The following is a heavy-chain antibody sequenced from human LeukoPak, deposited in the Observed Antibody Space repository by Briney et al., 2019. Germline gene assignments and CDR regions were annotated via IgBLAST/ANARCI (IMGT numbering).Heavy chain of an antibody. CDR1: RFIFSHYA. Sequence: GGSLRLSCAASRFIFSHYAMHWVRQAPGKGLEWVAFIRSDGSNEYYGDSVKGRFYISRDNSKSTLYLQMNSLRPGDTAVYYCARLYGSGSYLGIWGQGTLVTVSS. V-gene: IGHV3-30*02. CDR3: ARLYGSGSYLGI. CDR2: IRSDGSNE. D-gene: IGHD3-10*01. J-gene: IGHJ4*02.